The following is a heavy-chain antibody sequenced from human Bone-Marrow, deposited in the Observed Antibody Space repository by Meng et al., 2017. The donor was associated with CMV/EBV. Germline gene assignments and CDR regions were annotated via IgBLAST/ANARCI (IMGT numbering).Heavy chain of an antibody. V-gene: IGHV3-15*04. Sequence: GGSLRLSCAASGFTFSNAWMSWVRQVPGKGLEWVGRIESYSDGGTTEYAAPVKGRFTISRDDSKKRLFLHMNSLKTEDTAVYYCTTDMAETITNVGGVITYFDHWGQGTLVTVSS. D-gene: IGHD3-3*01. CDR3: TTDMAETITNVGGVITYFDH. CDR1: GFTFSNAW. J-gene: IGHJ4*02. CDR2: IESYSDGGTT.